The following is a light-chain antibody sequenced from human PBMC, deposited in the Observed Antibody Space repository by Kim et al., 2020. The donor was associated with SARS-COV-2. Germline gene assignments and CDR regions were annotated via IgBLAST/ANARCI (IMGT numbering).Light chain of an antibody. CDR2: DVS. J-gene: IGKJ5*01. V-gene: IGKV1-33*01. CDR3: QHYDDLPSIT. Sequence: SIGDRVTIICQASQDISNSLNWYQQKAGKAPKFLIYDVSNLQTGVPSKFSGSGSGTNFSFTISSLQPEDFATYYCQHYDDLPSITFGQGTRLEIK. CDR1: QDISNS.